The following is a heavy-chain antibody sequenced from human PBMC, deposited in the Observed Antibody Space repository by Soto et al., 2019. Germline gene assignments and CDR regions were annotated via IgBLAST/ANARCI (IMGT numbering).Heavy chain of an antibody. V-gene: IGHV3-7*01. CDR1: GFTFSRYW. CDR3: ARLPGYSTGWTPFDF. J-gene: IGHJ4*02. Sequence: SLRLSCAASGFTFSRYWMSWVRQAPGKGPEWVANIKPDEGEKYYVDSVRGRFTISRDNAKNSLYLQMNSLRAEDTAVYYCARLPGYSTGWTPFDFWGQGTQVTVSS. D-gene: IGHD6-19*01. CDR2: IKPDEGEK.